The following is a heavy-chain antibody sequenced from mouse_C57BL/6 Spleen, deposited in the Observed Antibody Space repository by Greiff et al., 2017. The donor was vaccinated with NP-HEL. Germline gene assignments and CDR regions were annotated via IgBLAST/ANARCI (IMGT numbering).Heavy chain of an antibody. CDR1: GFNITDYY. CDR3: ARGSSYWYFDV. Sequence: VQLQQSGAELVKPGASVTLSCTASGFNITDYYMHWVKQRTEQGLEWIGRIDPEDGETKYAPKFQGKATITADTSSNTAYLQLSSLTSEDTAVYYCARGSSYWYFDVWGTGTTVTVSS. CDR2: IDPEDGET. V-gene: IGHV14-2*01. D-gene: IGHD1-1*01. J-gene: IGHJ1*03.